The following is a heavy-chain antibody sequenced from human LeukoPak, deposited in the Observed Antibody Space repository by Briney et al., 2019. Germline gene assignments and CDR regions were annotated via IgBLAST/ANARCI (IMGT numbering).Heavy chain of an antibody. J-gene: IGHJ4*02. CDR3: ARNYDSSGYYFDY. D-gene: IGHD3-22*01. Sequence: GGSLRLSCAASGFTFSSYSMNWVRQAPGKGLEWVSSISSSSSYIYYADSVEGRFTISRDNAKNSLYLQMNSLRAEDTAVYYCARNYDSSGYYFDYWGQGTLVTVSS. CDR2: ISSSSSYI. V-gene: IGHV3-21*01. CDR1: GFTFSSYS.